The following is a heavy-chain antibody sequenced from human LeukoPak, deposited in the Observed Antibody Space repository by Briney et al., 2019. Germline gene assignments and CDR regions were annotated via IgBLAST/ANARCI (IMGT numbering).Heavy chain of an antibody. V-gene: IGHV5-10-1*01. CDR3: ARVFYGDYAFDY. J-gene: IGHJ4*02. D-gene: IGHD4-17*01. CDR1: GYSFTIYW. CDR2: IDPTDSYT. Sequence: GESLKISCKGFGYSFTIYWINWVSQMPGKGLEWMGRIDPTDSYTNYSPSFQGHVTISVDKSISTAYLQWSTLKASDTAIYYCARVFYGDYAFDYWGQGTLVTVSS.